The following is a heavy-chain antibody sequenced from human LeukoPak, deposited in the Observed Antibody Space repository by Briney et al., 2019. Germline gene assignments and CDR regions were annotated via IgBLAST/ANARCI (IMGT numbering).Heavy chain of an antibody. CDR3: ARALFEGDTAAASAFDI. CDR1: GYTFTSYG. Sequence: ASVKVSCKASGYTFTSYGISWVRQAPGQGLEWMGWISAYNGNTNYAQKRQGRVTMTTDTSTSTAYMELRSLRSDDTAVYYCARALFEGDTAAASAFDIWGQGTMVTVSS. D-gene: IGHD5-18*01. J-gene: IGHJ3*02. CDR2: ISAYNGNT. V-gene: IGHV1-18*01.